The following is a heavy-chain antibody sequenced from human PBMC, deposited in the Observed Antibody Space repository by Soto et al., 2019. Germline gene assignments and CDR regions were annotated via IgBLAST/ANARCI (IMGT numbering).Heavy chain of an antibody. CDR1: GFTFNSYA. Sequence: PGGSLRLSCAASGFTFNSYAMSWVRQAPGKGLEWVSLISGNGGTTNYADSVKGRFTISRDNSKNTLYLQMNSLRAEDTAVYYCAKGQSHKLFGVDTLFDYWGQGTLVTVSS. J-gene: IGHJ4*02. V-gene: IGHV3-23*01. D-gene: IGHD3-3*01. CDR2: ISGNGGTT. CDR3: AKGQSHKLFGVDTLFDY.